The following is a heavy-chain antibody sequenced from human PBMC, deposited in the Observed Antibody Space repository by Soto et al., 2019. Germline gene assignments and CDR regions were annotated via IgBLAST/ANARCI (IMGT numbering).Heavy chain of an antibody. CDR2: IIPIFGTA. D-gene: IGHD1-26*01. V-gene: IGHV1-69*12. Sequence: QVQLVQSGAEVKKPGSSVKVSCKASGGTFSSYAISWVRQAPGQGLEWMGGIIPIFGTANYAQKLQGRVTIIADESTSTAYMELRSLRSEDTAVYYCARAVGIGDHCYGMDVWGQGTTVTVSS. CDR1: GGTFSSYA. CDR3: ARAVGIGDHCYGMDV. J-gene: IGHJ6*02.